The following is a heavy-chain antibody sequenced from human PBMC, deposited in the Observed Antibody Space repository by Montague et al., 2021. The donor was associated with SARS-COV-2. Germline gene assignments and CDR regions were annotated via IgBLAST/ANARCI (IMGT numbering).Heavy chain of an antibody. CDR2: INHSGST. V-gene: IGHV4-34*01. CDR3: ARVRGVNLIFWAYYYYGMDV. CDR1: GGSFSTYY. J-gene: IGHJ6*02. D-gene: IGHD3-10*01. Sequence: SETLSLTCAVYGGSFSTYYWSWIRQPPGKGLEWMGEINHSGSTNYNPSLKSRVTISVDTSKNQFSLKLSSVTAADTAVYYCARVRGVNLIFWAYYYYGMDVWGQGTTVTVSS.